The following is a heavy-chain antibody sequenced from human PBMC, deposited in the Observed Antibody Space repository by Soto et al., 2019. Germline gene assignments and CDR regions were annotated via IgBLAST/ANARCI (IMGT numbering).Heavy chain of an antibody. CDR2: ISSSSSTI. CDR3: ARDLYSSGWYRHYD. D-gene: IGHD6-19*01. CDR1: GFTFSIYS. J-gene: IGHJ4*02. V-gene: IGHV3-48*04. Sequence: GGSLRLSCAASGFTFSIYSMTWVRKAPGKGLEWVSYISSSSSTIYYADSVKGRFTISRDNAKNTLYLQMNSLRAEDTAVYYCARDLYSSGWYRHYDWGQGTLVTVSS.